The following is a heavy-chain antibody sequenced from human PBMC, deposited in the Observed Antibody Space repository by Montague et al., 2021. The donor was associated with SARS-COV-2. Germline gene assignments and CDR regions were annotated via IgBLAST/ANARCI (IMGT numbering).Heavy chain of an antibody. J-gene: IGHJ4*02. CDR1: GGSFSGYY. CDR3: ARRGRRWLQLSPPYYFDY. CDR2: INHSGST. Sequence: SETLSLTCAVYGGSFSGYYWSWIRQPPGKGLEWIGEINHSGSTNYNPSPKSRVTISVDTSKNQFSLKLSSVTAADTAVYYCARRGRRWLQLSPPYYFDYWGQGTLVTVSS. D-gene: IGHD5-24*01. V-gene: IGHV4-34*01.